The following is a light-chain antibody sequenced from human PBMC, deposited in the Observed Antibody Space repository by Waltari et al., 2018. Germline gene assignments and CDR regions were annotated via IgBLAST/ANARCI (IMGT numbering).Light chain of an antibody. CDR3: QKYESLPAT. J-gene: IGKJ1*01. Sequence: EVVLTQSPGTLSLSPGEGATLSCRASQRVSRALAWYQQKPGQAPRLLIYDASRRATGIPARFSGSGSGTDFSLTISRLEPEDFAVYYCQKYESLPATFGQGTKVEIK. CDR1: QRVSRA. CDR2: DAS. V-gene: IGKV3-20*01.